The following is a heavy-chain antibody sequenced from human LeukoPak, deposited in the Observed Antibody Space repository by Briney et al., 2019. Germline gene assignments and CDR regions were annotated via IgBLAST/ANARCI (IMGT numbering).Heavy chain of an antibody. J-gene: IGHJ2*01. CDR3: ARAGCCSSTGCYPWNYGDWYFDL. CDR2: IYYSGST. V-gene: IGHV4-59*01. Sequence: SETLSLTCTVSGGSISSYYWSWIRQPPGKGLEWIGYIYYSGSTNYNPSLKSRVTISVDTSKNQFSLKLSSVTAADTAVYYCARAGCCSSTGCYPWNYGDWYFDLWGRGTLVTVSS. CDR1: GGSISSYY. D-gene: IGHD2-2*01.